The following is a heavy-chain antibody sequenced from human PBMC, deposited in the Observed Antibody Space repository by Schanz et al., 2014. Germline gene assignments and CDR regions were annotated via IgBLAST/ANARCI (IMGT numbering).Heavy chain of an antibody. CDR1: GFNFKAYA. J-gene: IGHJ4*02. CDR3: ARDLLVSHYDFWSGNDY. Sequence: AQLLESGGGLVQPGGSLRLSCAASGFNFKAYAMSWVRQAPGKGLEYVSVISSNGGSTDFADSVKGRFTISRDNSKNTLYLQMNSLRADDTAVYYCARDLLVSHYDFWSGNDYWGQGTLVTVSS. D-gene: IGHD3-3*01. V-gene: IGHV3-64*04. CDR2: ISSNGGST.